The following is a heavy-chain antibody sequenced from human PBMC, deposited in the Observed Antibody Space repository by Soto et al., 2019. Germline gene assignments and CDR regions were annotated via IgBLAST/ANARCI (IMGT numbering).Heavy chain of an antibody. CDR3: AKGQRVVVPAALPAEYFQH. Sequence: GGSLRLSCAASGFTFDDYTMHWVRQAPGKGLEWVSLISWDGGSTYYADSVKGRFTISRDNSKNSLYLQMNSLRTEDTALYYCAKGQRVVVPAALPAEYFQHWGQGTLVTVSS. J-gene: IGHJ1*01. CDR1: GFTFDDYT. CDR2: ISWDGGST. V-gene: IGHV3-43*01. D-gene: IGHD2-2*02.